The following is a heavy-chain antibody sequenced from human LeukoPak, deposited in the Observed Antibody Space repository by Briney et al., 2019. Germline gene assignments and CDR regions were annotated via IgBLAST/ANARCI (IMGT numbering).Heavy chain of an antibody. CDR2: INPNSGGT. Sequence: ASVKVSCKASGYTFTGYYMHWVRQAPGQGLEWMGWINPNSGGTNYAQKFQGRVTMTRDTSISTAYMELSRLRSDDTAVYYCARPCYKACQGPDYWGQGTLVTVSS. CDR1: GYTFTGYY. J-gene: IGHJ4*02. D-gene: IGHD3-10*01. V-gene: IGHV1-2*02. CDR3: ARPCYKACQGPDY.